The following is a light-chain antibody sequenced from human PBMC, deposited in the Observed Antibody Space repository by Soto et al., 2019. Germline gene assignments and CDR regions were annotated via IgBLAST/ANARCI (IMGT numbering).Light chain of an antibody. V-gene: IGKV3-15*01. CDR1: QSVSSN. CDR3: QQYNNWTRT. Sequence: EIVMTQSPATLSMSPGERATLSCRASQSVSSNLAWYQQKPGQAPRLLIYGASTRATGIPARFSGSGSGTEFTLTISILQSEDFAVYYCQQYNNWTRTFGQGTKLEIK. CDR2: GAS. J-gene: IGKJ2*01.